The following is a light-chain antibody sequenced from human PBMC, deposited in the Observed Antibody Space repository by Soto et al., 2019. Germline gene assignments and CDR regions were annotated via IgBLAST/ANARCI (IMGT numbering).Light chain of an antibody. CDR1: SSDVGGYNY. CDR3: CSYAGSYTLV. J-gene: IGLJ2*01. CDR2: DVS. Sequence: LTQPRSVSGSPGQSVTISCTGTSSDVGGYNYVSWYQQHPGKAPKLMIYDVSKRPSGVPDRFSGSKSGNTASLTISGLQAEDEADYYCCSYAGSYTLVFGGGTKVTVL. V-gene: IGLV2-11*01.